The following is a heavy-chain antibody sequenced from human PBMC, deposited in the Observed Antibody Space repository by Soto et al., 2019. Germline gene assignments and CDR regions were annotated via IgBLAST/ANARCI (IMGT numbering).Heavy chain of an antibody. CDR3: ARGDRGAFDW. CDR2: IHSDGSST. V-gene: IGHV3-74*01. Sequence: EVPLVESGRGLVQPRESLRLSCAASGFTFSYYWMHWVRQAPGKGLVWVSRIHSDGSSTTYADSVKGRFTISRDNARNTLYLQMNSLRAEDTAVYYCARGDRGAFDWWGQGTVVTGSS. J-gene: IGHJ3*01. D-gene: IGHD1-26*01. CDR1: GFTFSYYW.